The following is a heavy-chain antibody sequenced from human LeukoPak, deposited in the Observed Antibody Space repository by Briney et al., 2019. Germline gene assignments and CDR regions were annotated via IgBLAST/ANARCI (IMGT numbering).Heavy chain of an antibody. CDR2: IRCDGSNK. CDR1: GFTFSSYG. V-gene: IGHV3-30*02. J-gene: IGHJ4*02. Sequence: GGSLRLSCAASGFTFSSYGMHWVRQAPGKGLEWVAFIRCDGSNKYYADSVKGRFTISRDNSKNTLYLQMNSLRAEDTAVYYCAKPHSYGDYSPFDYWGQGTLVTVSS. D-gene: IGHD4-17*01. CDR3: AKPHSYGDYSPFDY.